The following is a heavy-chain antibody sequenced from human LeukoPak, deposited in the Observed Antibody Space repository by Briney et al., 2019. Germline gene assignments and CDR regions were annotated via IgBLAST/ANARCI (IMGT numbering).Heavy chain of an antibody. CDR1: GGSISSSSYY. CDR3: ARVKCCKRVVVTALAAFDI. J-gene: IGHJ3*02. D-gene: IGHD2-21*02. Sequence: SETLSLTCTVSGGSISSSSYYWGWIRQPPGKGLEWIGSIYYSGSTYYNPSLKSRVTISVDTSKNQFSLKLSSVTAADTAVYYCARVKCCKRVVVTALAAFDIWGQGTMVTVSS. V-gene: IGHV4-39*07. CDR2: IYYSGST.